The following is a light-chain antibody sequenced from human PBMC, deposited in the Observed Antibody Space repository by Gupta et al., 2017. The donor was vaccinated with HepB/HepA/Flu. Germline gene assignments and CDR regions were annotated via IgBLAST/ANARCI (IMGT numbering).Light chain of an antibody. J-gene: IGKJ1*01. V-gene: IGKV1-5*03. Sequence: DIQMTQSPSTRSASVGDRVTITCRASQSISSWLAWYQQKPGKAPKLLIYKASSLDSGVPSRFSGSGSGTEFTLTISSLQPDDFATYSRQQYKRYPLTFGQGTKVEIK. CDR1: QSISSW. CDR2: KAS. CDR3: QQYKRYPLT.